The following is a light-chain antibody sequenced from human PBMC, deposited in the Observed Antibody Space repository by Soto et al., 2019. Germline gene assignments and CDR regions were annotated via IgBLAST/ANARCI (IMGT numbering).Light chain of an antibody. Sequence: VLTQSPANLSLSPGERATLSCRSSQSVSSYLLCYQQKPGQSPRLRIYDASNRASGTPARFSGSGSETDFTLTISSLEPEDFAVYYCQHRMNWPLPSGQGTRLEIK. CDR2: DAS. CDR1: QSVSSY. CDR3: QHRMNWPLP. J-gene: IGKJ5*01. V-gene: IGKV3-11*01.